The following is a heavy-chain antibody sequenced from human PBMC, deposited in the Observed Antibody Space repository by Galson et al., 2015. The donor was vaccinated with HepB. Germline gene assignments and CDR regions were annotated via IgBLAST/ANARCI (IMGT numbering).Heavy chain of an antibody. CDR3: ARDEGATAECGGSCYSLYYYYYYGMDV. Sequence: SVKVSCKASGYTFTSYYMHWVRQAPGQGLEWMGIINPSGGSTSYAQKFQGRVTMTRDTSTSTVYMELSSLRSEDTAVYYCARDEGATAECGGSCYSLYYYYYYGMDVWGQGTTVTVSS. CDR1: GYTFTSYY. V-gene: IGHV1-46*01. CDR2: INPSGGST. J-gene: IGHJ6*02. D-gene: IGHD2-15*01.